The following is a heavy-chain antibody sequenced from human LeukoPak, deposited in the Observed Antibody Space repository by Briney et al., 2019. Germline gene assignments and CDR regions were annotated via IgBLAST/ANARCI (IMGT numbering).Heavy chain of an antibody. D-gene: IGHD5-24*01. CDR3: ARDRGHEGWFDP. V-gene: IGHV1-69*13. CDR2: IIPIFGTA. J-gene: IGHJ5*02. Sequence: GASVKVSCKASGGTFSSYAISWVRQAPGQGLEWMGGIIPIFGTANYAQKFQGRVTITADESTSTAYMELSSLRSDDTAVYYCARDRGHEGWFDPWGQGTLVTVSS. CDR1: GGTFSSYA.